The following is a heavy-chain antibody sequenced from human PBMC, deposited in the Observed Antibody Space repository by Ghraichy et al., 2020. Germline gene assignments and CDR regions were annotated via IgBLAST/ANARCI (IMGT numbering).Heavy chain of an antibody. V-gene: IGHV4-38-2*01. CDR3: ARVGNWFDP. CDR2: IYHSGST. CDR1: GYSISSGYY. Sequence: SLNISCAVSGYSISSGYYWGWIRQPPGKGLEWIGSIYHSGSTYYNPSLKSRVTISVDTSKNQFSLKLSSVTAADTAVYYCARVGNWFDPWGQGTLVTVSS. J-gene: IGHJ5*02.